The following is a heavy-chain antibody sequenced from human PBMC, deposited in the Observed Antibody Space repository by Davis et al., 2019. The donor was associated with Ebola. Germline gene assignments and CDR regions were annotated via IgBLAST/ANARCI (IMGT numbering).Heavy chain of an antibody. V-gene: IGHV3-21*01. D-gene: IGHD4-17*01. J-gene: IGHJ4*02. CDR3: ARRDYGDYLYYFDY. CDR1: GFTFSSYS. CDR2: ISSSSSYI. Sequence: GESLKIFCAASGFTFSSYSMNWVRQAPGKGLEWVSSISSSSSYIYYADSVKGRFTISRDNAKNSLYLQMNSLRAEDTAVYYCARRDYGDYLYYFDYWGQGTLVTVSS.